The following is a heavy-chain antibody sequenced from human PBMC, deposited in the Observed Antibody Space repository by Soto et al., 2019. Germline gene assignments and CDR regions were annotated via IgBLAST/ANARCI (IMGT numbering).Heavy chain of an antibody. CDR1: GYTFTSYG. CDR2: ISAYNGNT. CDR3: SILTSYCSSTSCSTPYWFDP. J-gene: IGHJ5*02. D-gene: IGHD2-2*01. V-gene: IGHV1-18*01. Sequence: EASVKVSCKASGYTFTSYGISWVRQAPGQGLEWMGWISAYNGNTNYAQKLQGRVTMTTDTSTSTAYMELRSLRSDDTAVYYFSILTSYCSSTSCSTPYWFDPWGQGTLVTVSS.